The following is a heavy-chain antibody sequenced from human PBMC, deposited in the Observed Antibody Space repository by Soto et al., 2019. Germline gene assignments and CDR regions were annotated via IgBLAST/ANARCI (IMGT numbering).Heavy chain of an antibody. CDR3: ASESRAGTTSGFFQH. CDR2: ISSRGGST. D-gene: IGHD1-7*01. Sequence: ASVKVSCKASGYTFTDYYMHWVRQAPGQGLEWMGFISSRGGSTNYVQRFQDRATMTRDTSTSTVYMDLRSLRSEDTAVYFCASESRAGTTSGFFQHWGQGTPVTVSS. CDR1: GYTFTDYY. V-gene: IGHV1-46*01. J-gene: IGHJ1*01.